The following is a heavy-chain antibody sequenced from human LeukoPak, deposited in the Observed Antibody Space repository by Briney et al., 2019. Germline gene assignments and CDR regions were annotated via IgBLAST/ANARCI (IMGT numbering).Heavy chain of an antibody. Sequence: GGSLRLSCAASGFTVSSNYMSWVRQAPGKGLEWVSVIYSGGSTYYADSVKGRFTISRDDSKNTLYLQMNSLRAEDTAVYYCAREVTNYYDSSGYYYALGSPDLWGRGTLVTVSS. V-gene: IGHV3-66*01. CDR1: GFTVSSNY. CDR2: IYSGGST. D-gene: IGHD3-22*01. J-gene: IGHJ2*01. CDR3: AREVTNYYDSSGYYYALGSPDL.